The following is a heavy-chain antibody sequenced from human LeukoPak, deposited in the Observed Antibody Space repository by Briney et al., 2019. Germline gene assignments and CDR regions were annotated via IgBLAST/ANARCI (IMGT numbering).Heavy chain of an antibody. CDR2: IYSGGST. V-gene: IGHV3-53*01. Sequence: PGGSLRLSCAASGFTVSSNYMSWVRQAPGKGLEWVSVIYSGGSTYYADSVKGRFTISRDNSKNTLYLQMNSLKTEDTAVYYCTLTTHYYYYMDVWGKGTTVTVSS. D-gene: IGHD3-9*01. CDR3: TLTTHYYYYMDV. J-gene: IGHJ6*03. CDR1: GFTVSSNY.